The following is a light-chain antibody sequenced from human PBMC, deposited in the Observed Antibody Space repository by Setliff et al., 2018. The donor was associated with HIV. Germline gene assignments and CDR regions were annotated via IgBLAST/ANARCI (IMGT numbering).Light chain of an antibody. CDR1: SSDVGAYNY. J-gene: IGLJ1*01. CDR3: CSYVNSGIYV. V-gene: IGLV2-23*02. CDR2: DVN. Sequence: QSALTQPASVSGSPGQSITISCTGTSSDVGAYNYVSWYQQHPGKAPKVMIYDVNKWPSGVSNRFSGSKSGNTASLTISGLQAEDEADYYCCSYVNSGIYVFGTGTNVTVL.